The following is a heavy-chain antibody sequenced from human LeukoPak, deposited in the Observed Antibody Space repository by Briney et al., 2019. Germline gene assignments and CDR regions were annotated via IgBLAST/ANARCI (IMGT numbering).Heavy chain of an antibody. CDR3: ARGRSTGYPYYFEY. Sequence: ASVKVSCKASGYTFTSNGINWVRQATGQGLEWTGWMNPNSGSTGYAQKFQGRVTITRNTSISTAYMELSGLRSEDKAVYYCARGRSTGYPYYFEYWGQGTLVTVSS. CDR2: MNPNSGST. V-gene: IGHV1-8*03. J-gene: IGHJ4*02. D-gene: IGHD5-12*01. CDR1: GYTFTSNG.